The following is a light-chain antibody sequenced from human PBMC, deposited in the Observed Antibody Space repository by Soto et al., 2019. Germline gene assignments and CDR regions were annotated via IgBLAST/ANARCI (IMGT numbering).Light chain of an antibody. CDR1: TSNIGSNA. CDR2: SNN. Sequence: QSVLTQPPSASGTPGQTVTISCSGRTSNIGSNAVDWYQQLPGTAPKVLIYSNNQRPSGVPDRIFGSRSGTSASLAISGLQSEDEADYYCATWDDSLRGWVFGGGTKLTVL. CDR3: ATWDDSLRGWV. J-gene: IGLJ3*02. V-gene: IGLV1-44*01.